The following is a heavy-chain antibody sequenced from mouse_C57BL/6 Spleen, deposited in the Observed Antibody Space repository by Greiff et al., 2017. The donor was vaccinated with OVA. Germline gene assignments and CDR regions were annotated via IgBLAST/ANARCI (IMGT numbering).Heavy chain of an antibody. J-gene: IGHJ2*01. CDR1: GYSFTGYY. D-gene: IGHD2-5*01. CDR2: INPSTGGT. V-gene: IGHV1-42*01. Sequence: VQLQQSGPELVKPGASVKISCKASGYSFTGYYMNWVKQSPEKSLEWIGEINPSTGGTTYNQKFKAKATLTVDKSSSTAYMQLKSLTSEDSAVYYCARPYYSNPYYFDYWGQGTTLTVSS. CDR3: ARPYYSNPYYFDY.